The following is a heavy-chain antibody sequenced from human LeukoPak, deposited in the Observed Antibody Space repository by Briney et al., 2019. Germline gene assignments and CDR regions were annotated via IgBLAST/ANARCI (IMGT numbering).Heavy chain of an antibody. CDR3: ARGTTVTTPFDY. J-gene: IGHJ4*02. Sequence: ASVKVSCKASGYTFTVYYIHWVRQAPGQGLEWTGWISPNSGGRNYAQKFQGRVTMTRDTSVSTAHMELSNVRSDDTAVYYCARGTTVTTPFDYWGQGTLVTVSS. V-gene: IGHV1-2*02. CDR2: ISPNSGGR. CDR1: GYTFTVYY. D-gene: IGHD4-17*01.